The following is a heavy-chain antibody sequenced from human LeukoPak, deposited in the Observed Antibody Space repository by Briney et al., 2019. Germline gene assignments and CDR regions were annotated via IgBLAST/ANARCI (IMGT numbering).Heavy chain of an antibody. V-gene: IGHV3-23*01. D-gene: IGHD3-22*01. CDR3: AKDPPYYYDSSGPPYYFDY. J-gene: IGHJ4*02. CDR2: ISGSGGST. CDR1: GFTFSSYG. Sequence: PGGSLRLSCAASGFTFSSYGMHWVRQAPGKGLEWVSAISGSGGSTYYADSVKGRFTISRDNSKNTLYLQMNSLRAEDTAVYYCAKDPPYYYDSSGPPYYFDYWGQGTLVTVSS.